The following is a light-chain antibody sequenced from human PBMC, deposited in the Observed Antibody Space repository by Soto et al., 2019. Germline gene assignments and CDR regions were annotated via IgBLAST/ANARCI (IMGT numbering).Light chain of an antibody. J-gene: IGLJ1*01. CDR1: SSDVGGYQY. Sequence: QSVLTQPRSVSGSPGQSVTISCTGTSSDVGGYQYVSWYQQHPGKAPKLMIYDVTKRPSGVPDRFSGSKSGNTAFLTISGLQADDEADYYCCSYAGTYTYVFGTGTKLTVL. CDR2: DVT. CDR3: CSYAGTYTYV. V-gene: IGLV2-11*01.